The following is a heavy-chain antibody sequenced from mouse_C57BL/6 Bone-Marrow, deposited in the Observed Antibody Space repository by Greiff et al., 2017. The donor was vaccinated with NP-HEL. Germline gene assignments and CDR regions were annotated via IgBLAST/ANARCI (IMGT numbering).Heavy chain of an antibody. D-gene: IGHD1-1*01. J-gene: IGHJ3*01. CDR1: GYTFTSYW. CDR2: IDPEDGET. V-gene: IGHV14-2*01. CDR3: ARARSPWFAY. Sequence: VQLQQPGADLVKPGASVKLSCKASGYTFTSYWMHWVKQRTEQGLEWIGRIDPEDGETKYAPKFQGKATITADTSSNTAYLQLSSLTSEDTAVYYCARARSPWFAYWGQGTLVTVSA.